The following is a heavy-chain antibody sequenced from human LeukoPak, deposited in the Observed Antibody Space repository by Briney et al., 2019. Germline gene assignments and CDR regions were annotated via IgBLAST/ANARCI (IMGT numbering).Heavy chain of an antibody. CDR2: IHYSGNT. D-gene: IGHD1-20*01. J-gene: IGHJ4*02. CDR3: ARVGNWNYALVNYYFDY. CDR1: GGSISSYY. V-gene: IGHV4-59*01. Sequence: SETLSLTCTVSGGSISSYYWIWMRQPPRKGLEWIGYIHYSGNTNYNPSLKSRVTISVDTSKNQFSLKLTSVTAADTAVYYCARVGNWNYALVNYYFDYWGQGTLVTVSS.